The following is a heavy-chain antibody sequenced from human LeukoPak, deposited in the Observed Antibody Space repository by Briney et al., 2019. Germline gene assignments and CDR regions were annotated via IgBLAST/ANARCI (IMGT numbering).Heavy chain of an antibody. J-gene: IGHJ3*02. Sequence: GESLNISCAASGFTFSSYNMNWVRQAPGKGLEWVSSISRSSSYIYYADSVKGRFTISRDNAKNSLYLQMNSLRAEDTAVYYCARAGVPPATTTVDIWGQGTMVTVSS. CDR1: GFTFSSYN. CDR3: ARAGVPPATTTVDI. V-gene: IGHV3-21*01. CDR2: ISRSSSYI. D-gene: IGHD2-2*01.